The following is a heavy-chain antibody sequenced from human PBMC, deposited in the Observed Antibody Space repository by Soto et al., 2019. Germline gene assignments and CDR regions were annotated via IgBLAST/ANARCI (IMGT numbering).Heavy chain of an antibody. J-gene: IGHJ6*02. Sequence: GESLKISCKGSGYRFTSYWIGWVRQMPGKGLEWMGIIYPGDSDTRYSPSFQGQVTISADKSISTAYLQWSSLKASDTAMYYCARTYYDFWSGYFVYYGMDVWGQGTTVTVSS. V-gene: IGHV5-51*01. CDR1: GYRFTSYW. CDR2: IYPGDSDT. D-gene: IGHD3-3*01. CDR3: ARTYYDFWSGYFVYYGMDV.